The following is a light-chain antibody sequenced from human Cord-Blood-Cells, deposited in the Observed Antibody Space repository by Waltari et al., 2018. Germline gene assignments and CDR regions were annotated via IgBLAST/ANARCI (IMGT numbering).Light chain of an antibody. Sequence: QSALPHPAPVSGSPGQSSPISCTGTSSVVGGFNLVSWYQQHPGKAPKLMIYEVSKRPSGVSNRFSGSKSGNTASLTISGLQAEDEADYYCCSYAGSSTWVFGGGTKLTVL. CDR2: EVS. CDR1: SSVVGGFNL. J-gene: IGLJ3*02. V-gene: IGLV2-23*02. CDR3: CSYAGSSTWV.